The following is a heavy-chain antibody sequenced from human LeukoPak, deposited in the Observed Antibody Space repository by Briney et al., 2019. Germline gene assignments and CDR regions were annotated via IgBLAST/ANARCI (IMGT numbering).Heavy chain of an antibody. D-gene: IGHD5-24*01. J-gene: IGHJ4*02. Sequence: SETLSLTCTVSGGSIRRNFWSWIRQPPGKGLEWIGYIFYSGTYNYNPSLKSRFTISIDTSKNQFSLRLSSVTAADTAVYYCAEEDRDNYYFDSWGQGTLVTVSS. CDR2: IFYSGTY. V-gene: IGHV4-59*01. CDR1: GGSIRRNF. CDR3: AEEDRDNYYFDS.